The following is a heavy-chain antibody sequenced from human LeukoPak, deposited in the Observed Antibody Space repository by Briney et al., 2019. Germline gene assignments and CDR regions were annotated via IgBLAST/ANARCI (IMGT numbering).Heavy chain of an antibody. V-gene: IGHV4-4*07. CDR3: ARELTTIFGVVTARYFDL. D-gene: IGHD3-3*01. Sequence: GSLRLSCAASGFTFSDYYMSWIRQPAGKGLEWIGRIYTSGSTNYNPSLKSRVTMSVDTSKNQFSLKLSSVTAADTAVYYCARELTTIFGVVTARYFDLWGRGTPVTVSS. CDR2: IYTSGST. CDR1: GFTFSDYY. J-gene: IGHJ2*01.